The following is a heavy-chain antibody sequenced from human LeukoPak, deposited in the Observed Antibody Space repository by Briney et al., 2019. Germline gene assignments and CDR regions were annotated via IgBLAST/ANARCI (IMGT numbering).Heavy chain of an antibody. CDR1: GFTFSSYA. V-gene: IGHV3-23*01. Sequence: GGSLRLSCAASGFTFSSYAMSWVRQAPGKGLECVSAISGSGGDSYYAASVKGRFTISRDNSKNTLYLQMNSLRVEDTAVYYCAKVSGRILIWPQPFGDGMDVWGQGTTVTVSS. CDR2: ISGSGGDS. J-gene: IGHJ6*02. D-gene: IGHD3-10*01. CDR3: AKVSGRILIWPQPFGDGMDV.